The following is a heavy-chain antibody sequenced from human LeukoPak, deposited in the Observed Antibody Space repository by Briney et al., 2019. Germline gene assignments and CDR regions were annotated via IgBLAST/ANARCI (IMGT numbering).Heavy chain of an antibody. Sequence: PSETLSLTCTVSGGSINSYYLSWIRQPPGKGLEWIGYISYTGGETNYNPSLKSRLTISVDTSKNQFSLMLTSVTAADTAVYYCARQPGGTAAFDIWAQGTMVTVSS. J-gene: IGHJ3*02. D-gene: IGHD1-14*01. V-gene: IGHV4-59*08. CDR3: ARQPGGTAAFDI. CDR1: GGSINSYY. CDR2: ISYTGGET.